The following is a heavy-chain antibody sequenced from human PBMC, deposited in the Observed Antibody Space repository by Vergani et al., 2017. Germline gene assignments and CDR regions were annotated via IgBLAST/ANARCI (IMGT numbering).Heavy chain of an antibody. CDR1: GFSLSTSGMR. Sequence: QVTLKESGPALVKPTQTLTLTCTFSGFSLSTSGMRVSWIRQPPGKALEWLARIDWDDDKFYSTSLKTRLTISKDTSKNQVVLTMTNMDPVDTATYYCARIPPGSGSSLSVDYWGQGTLVTVSS. D-gene: IGHD3-10*01. CDR3: ARIPPGSGSSLSVDY. CDR2: IDWDDDK. V-gene: IGHV2-70*04. J-gene: IGHJ4*02.